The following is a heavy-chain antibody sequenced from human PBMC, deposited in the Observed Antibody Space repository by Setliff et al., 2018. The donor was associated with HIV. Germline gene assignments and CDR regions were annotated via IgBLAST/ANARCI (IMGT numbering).Heavy chain of an antibody. CDR3: AAVFTGEPGRSLDY. V-gene: IGHV3-21*01. Sequence: GGSLRLSCTVSGFTFISSTMNWVRQAPGKGLEWVASISSSGSYIHYADSLKGRFTISRDNAKNSQYLLMSALRAEDTAVYYCAAVFTGEPGRSLDYWGQGTPVTVSS. D-gene: IGHD1-26*01. J-gene: IGHJ4*02. CDR2: ISSSGSYI. CDR1: GFTFISST.